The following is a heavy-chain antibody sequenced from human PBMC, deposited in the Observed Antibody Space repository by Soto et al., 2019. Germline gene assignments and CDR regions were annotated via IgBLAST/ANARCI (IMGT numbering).Heavy chain of an antibody. CDR2: ISSTTNYI. Sequence: PGGSLRLSCAASGFTFTRYSMNWVRQAPGKGLEWVSSISSTTNYIYYGDSMKGRFTISRDNAKNSLYLEMDSLRAEDTAVYYCARESEDLTSNFDYWGQGTLVTVSS. CDR3: ARESEDLTSNFDY. V-gene: IGHV3-21*06. J-gene: IGHJ4*02. CDR1: GFTFTRYS.